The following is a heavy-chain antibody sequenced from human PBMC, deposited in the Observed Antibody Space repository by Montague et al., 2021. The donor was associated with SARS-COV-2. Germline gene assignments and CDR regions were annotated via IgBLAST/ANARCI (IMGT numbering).Heavy chain of an antibody. CDR2: IYSGDTA. CDR3: ATFYVDTVSVTNAFDL. D-gene: IGHD5-18*01. CDR1: GFSVSSKY. J-gene: IGHJ3*01. Sequence: SLRLSCAASGFSVSSKYMTWVRQPPGKGLEWVSTIYSGDTAYYADFVQGRFTISRDHSKNTVFLQMDSLRAEDTALYYCATFYVDTVSVTNAFDLWGQGTLVSVSS. V-gene: IGHV3-53*01.